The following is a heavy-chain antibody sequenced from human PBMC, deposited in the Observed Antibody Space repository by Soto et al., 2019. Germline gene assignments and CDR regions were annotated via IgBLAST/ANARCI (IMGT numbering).Heavy chain of an antibody. CDR2: INEDGSEF. V-gene: IGHV3-7*01. D-gene: IGHD6-6*01. Sequence: EVQLVESGGGLAQPGESLRLSCAASGFIFSHYWMSWVRQAPGKGLEWVANINEDGSEFYYVDSVKGRFTISRDNAKSSLYLQMNSLGGEDSAVYYCARQTRSSSGDYLGQGSLVAVSS. J-gene: IGHJ4*02. CDR3: ARQTRSSSGDY. CDR1: GFIFSHYW.